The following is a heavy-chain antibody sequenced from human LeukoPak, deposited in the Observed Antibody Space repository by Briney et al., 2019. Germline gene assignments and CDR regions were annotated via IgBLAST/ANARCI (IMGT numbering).Heavy chain of an antibody. J-gene: IGHJ4*02. CDR2: ISTYNGNT. V-gene: IGHV1-18*01. Sequence: VASVKVSCKASGGTFSSYAISWVRQAPGQGLEWLGWISTYNGNTHYAQKLQGRVTMTTDTSTTTAYLELRSLRSDDTAVYYSARPSSTGFDYWGQGTLVTVSS. D-gene: IGHD6-19*01. CDR3: ARPSSTGFDY. CDR1: GGTFSSYA.